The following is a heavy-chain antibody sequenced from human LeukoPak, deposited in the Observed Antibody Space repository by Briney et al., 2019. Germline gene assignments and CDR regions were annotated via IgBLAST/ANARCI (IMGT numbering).Heavy chain of an antibody. J-gene: IGHJ5*02. V-gene: IGHV1-69*05. Sequence: SVKVSCKASGGTFSSYAIGWVRQAPGQGLEWMGRIIPICGTANYAQKFQGRVTITTDESTSTAYMELSSLRSEDTAVYYCARDLVSRYYDSSGYLPQPLFDPWGQGTLVTVSS. CDR2: IIPICGTA. CDR1: GGTFSSYA. CDR3: ARDLVSRYYDSSGYLPQPLFDP. D-gene: IGHD3-22*01.